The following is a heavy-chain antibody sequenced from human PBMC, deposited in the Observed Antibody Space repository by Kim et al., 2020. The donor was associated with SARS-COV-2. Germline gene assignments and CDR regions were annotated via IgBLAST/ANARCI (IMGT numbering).Heavy chain of an antibody. J-gene: IGHJ4*03. Sequence: GGSLRLSCAASGFTFSSYGMHWVRQAPGKGLEWVAVISYDGSNKYYADSVKGRFTISRDNSKNTLYLQMNSLRAEDTAVYYCAKPSRGYCSSTSCYSDY. D-gene: IGHD2-2*01. CDR1: GFTFSSYG. V-gene: IGHV3-30*18. CDR2: ISYDGSNK. CDR3: AKPSRGYCSSTSCYSDY.